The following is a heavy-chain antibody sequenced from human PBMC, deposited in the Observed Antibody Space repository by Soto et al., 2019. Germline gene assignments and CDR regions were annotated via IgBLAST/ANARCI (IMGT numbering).Heavy chain of an antibody. D-gene: IGHD2-21*01. CDR1: GFSLSTSGVG. Sequence: QITLKESGPTLVKPTQTLTLTCTFSGFSLSTSGVGVGWIRQPPGKALEWLALTYWDDDKRYSPSVKSRLTITKDNSKDQVVLTMTNMDPVDTATYYCAPSPPGGYCSGDNWFDPWGQGTLVTVSS. V-gene: IGHV2-5*02. CDR3: APSPPGGYCSGDNWFDP. CDR2: TYWDDDK. J-gene: IGHJ5*02.